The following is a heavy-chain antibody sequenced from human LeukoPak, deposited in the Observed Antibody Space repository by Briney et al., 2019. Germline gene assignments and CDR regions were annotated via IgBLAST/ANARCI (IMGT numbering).Heavy chain of an antibody. CDR1: GFTFSSYS. CDR2: ISRSSSYI. J-gene: IGHJ4*02. Sequence: PGGSLRLSCAVSGFTFSSYSMNWVRQAPGKGLEWVSSISRSSSYIYYADSVKGRFTISRDNAKNSLYPQMNRLRAEDTAVYYCARREGGIAAASDYWGQGTLVTVSS. CDR3: ARREGGIAAASDY. V-gene: IGHV3-21*01. D-gene: IGHD6-13*01.